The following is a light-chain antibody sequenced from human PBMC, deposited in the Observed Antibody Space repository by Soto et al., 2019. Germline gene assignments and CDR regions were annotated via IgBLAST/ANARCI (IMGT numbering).Light chain of an antibody. V-gene: IGKV3-11*01. Sequence: EIVLTQSPATLSLSPGERATLSCRASQSVSRHLAWYQQKPGQTPRLLIYDASNRATGIPARFSGSGSGTDFTLTISSLEPEDFAVYYCQQRSNRPTFGQGTKLEIK. CDR1: QSVSRH. CDR3: QQRSNRPT. CDR2: DAS. J-gene: IGKJ2*01.